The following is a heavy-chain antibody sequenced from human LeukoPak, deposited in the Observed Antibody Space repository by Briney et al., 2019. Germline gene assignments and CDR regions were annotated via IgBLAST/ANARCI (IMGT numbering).Heavy chain of an antibody. CDR1: GYTFTSYY. D-gene: IGHD3-22*01. Sequence: ASVKVSCKASGYTFTSYYMHWVRQAPGQGLEWMGIINPSGGSTSYAQKFQGRVTMTRDTSTSTVYMELNSLRSEDTAVYYCARIYYDSSGYYYYYGMDVWGQGTTVTVSS. V-gene: IGHV1-46*01. J-gene: IGHJ6*02. CDR3: ARIYYDSSGYYYYYGMDV. CDR2: INPSGGST.